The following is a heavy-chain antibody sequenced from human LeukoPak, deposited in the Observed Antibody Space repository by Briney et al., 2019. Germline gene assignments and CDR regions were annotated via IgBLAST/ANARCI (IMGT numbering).Heavy chain of an antibody. J-gene: IGHJ3*02. CDR3: ARGPYRDGYNYDAFDI. V-gene: IGHV1-2*02. CDR2: INPNSGGT. CDR1: GYTFTGYY. D-gene: IGHD5-24*01. Sequence: ASVKVSCKAFGYTFTGYYMLWVRQAPGQGLEWMGWINPNSGGTNYAQKFQGRVTMTRDTSISTAYMELSRLSSVTAADTAVYYCARGPYRDGYNYDAFDIWGQGTMVTVSS.